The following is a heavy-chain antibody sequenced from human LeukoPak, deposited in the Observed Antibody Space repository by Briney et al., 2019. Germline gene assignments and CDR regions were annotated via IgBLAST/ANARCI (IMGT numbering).Heavy chain of an antibody. CDR1: GFPFSSFA. J-gene: IGHJ6*04. V-gene: IGHV3-23*01. Sequence: GGSLRLSCAASGFPFSSFAMSWGRQAPGAGLEWVSAISGSSDGIYYTDSVKGRFTISRDNSKNTVYLKMNSLRTEDTAVYYCAKDSIGYCSGDRCPLDGMDVWGKGTTVTVSS. CDR2: ISGSSDGI. D-gene: IGHD2-15*01. CDR3: AKDSIGYCSGDRCPLDGMDV.